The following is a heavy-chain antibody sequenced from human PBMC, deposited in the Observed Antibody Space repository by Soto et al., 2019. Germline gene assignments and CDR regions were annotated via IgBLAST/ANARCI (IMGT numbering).Heavy chain of an antibody. CDR3: ETGYFYCSGGSCYSNAFDI. Sequence: QVQLVQSGAEVKKPGASVKVSCKASGYTFTSYGISWVRQAPGQGLEWMGWISAYNGNTNYAQKLQGRVTMTTDTSTSTAYMELRSLRSDDTAVYYCETGYFYCSGGSCYSNAFDIWGQGTMVTVSS. V-gene: IGHV1-18*01. D-gene: IGHD2-15*01. J-gene: IGHJ3*02. CDR1: GYTFTSYG. CDR2: ISAYNGNT.